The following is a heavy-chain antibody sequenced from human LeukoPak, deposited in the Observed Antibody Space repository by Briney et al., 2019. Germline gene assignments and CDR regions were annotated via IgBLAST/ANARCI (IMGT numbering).Heavy chain of an antibody. J-gene: IGHJ6*03. CDR2: IKSKTDGGTT. CDR3: ARDEAYSSSWYHYYYMDV. V-gene: IGHV3-15*05. D-gene: IGHD6-13*01. Sequence: GGSLRLSCAASGFTFSNAWMSWVRQVPGKGLEWVGRIKSKTDGGTTDYAAPVKGRFSVSRDDSKNTLYLQMNSLRAEDTALYYCARDEAYSSSWYHYYYMDVWGKGTTVTVSS. CDR1: GFTFSNAW.